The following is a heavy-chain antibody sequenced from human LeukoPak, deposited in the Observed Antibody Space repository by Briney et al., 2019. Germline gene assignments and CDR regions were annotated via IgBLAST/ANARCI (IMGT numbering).Heavy chain of an antibody. CDR1: GYTFTGYY. CDR3: ARDRYDFWSGPPGWFDP. V-gene: IGHV1-2*02. D-gene: IGHD3-3*01. J-gene: IGHJ5*02. Sequence: ASVKVSCKASGYTFTGYYMHWVRQAPGQGLEWMGWINPNSGGTNYAQKFQGRVTMTRDTSISTAYMELCRLRSDDTAVYYCARDRYDFWSGPPGWFDPWGQGTLVTVSS. CDR2: INPNSGGT.